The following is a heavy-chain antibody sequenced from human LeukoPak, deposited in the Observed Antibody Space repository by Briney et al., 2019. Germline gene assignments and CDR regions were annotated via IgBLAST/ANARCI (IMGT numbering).Heavy chain of an antibody. Sequence: PGGSLRLSCTASGFTFSSYWMHLVRQAPGKGLVWVSRINDDGSTTNYVDSVKCRFTISRDNAKNTLYLQMNSLRAEDTAKYYCARDPSAVAGYFDYWGQGSLVTVSS. V-gene: IGHV3-74*01. CDR3: ARDPSAVAGYFDY. D-gene: IGHD6-19*01. J-gene: IGHJ4*02. CDR1: GFTFSSYW. CDR2: INDDGSTT.